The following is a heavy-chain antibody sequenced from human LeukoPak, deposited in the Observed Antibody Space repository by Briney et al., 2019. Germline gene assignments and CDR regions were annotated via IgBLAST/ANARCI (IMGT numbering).Heavy chain of an antibody. Sequence: SETLSLTCTVSGGSISSYYWSWIRQPPGKGLEWIGYIYYSGSTNYNPSLKSRVIISVDTSKNQFSLKLSSVTAADTAVYYCARGPPRDDFCYWGQGNPGPGSS. CDR1: GGSISSYY. D-gene: IGHD3/OR15-3a*01. J-gene: IGHJ4*02. CDR3: ARGPPRDDFCY. V-gene: IGHV4-59*08. CDR2: IYYSGST.